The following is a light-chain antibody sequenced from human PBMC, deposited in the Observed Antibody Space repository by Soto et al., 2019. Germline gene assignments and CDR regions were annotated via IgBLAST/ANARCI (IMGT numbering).Light chain of an antibody. V-gene: IGLV2-11*01. CDR1: SSDVGDYNY. J-gene: IGLJ3*02. Sequence: QSALTQPRSVSGSTGQSVTISCTGTSSDVGDYNYVSWYQQYPGKAPKLVIYDVSKRPSGVPDRFSGSKSGNTASLTISGLQAEDEADYYCCSFAGSYTFWVFGGGTKLTV. CDR2: DVS. CDR3: CSFAGSYTFWV.